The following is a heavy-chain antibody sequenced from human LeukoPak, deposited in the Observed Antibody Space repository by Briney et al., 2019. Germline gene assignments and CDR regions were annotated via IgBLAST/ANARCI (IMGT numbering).Heavy chain of an antibody. Sequence: SETLSLTCTVSGVSISSSNSYWGWIRQPPGKGLEWIGSIYYTGTTYYNASLKSRVTISIDTSKNQISLRLTSVTATDTAMYYCARQTGSGLFTLPGGQGTLVTVSS. CDR3: ARQTGSGLFTLP. V-gene: IGHV4-39*01. J-gene: IGHJ4*02. CDR1: GVSISSSNSY. D-gene: IGHD3/OR15-3a*01. CDR2: IYYTGTT.